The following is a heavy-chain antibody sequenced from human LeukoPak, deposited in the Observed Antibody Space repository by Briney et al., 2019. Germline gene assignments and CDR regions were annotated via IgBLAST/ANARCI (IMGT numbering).Heavy chain of an antibody. CDR1: GFTFDDYA. Sequence: GGSLRLSCAASGFTFDDYAMHWVRQAPGKGLEWVAVISKDGSDKYYPGSVRGRFTISRDNSKNTIYLQMDSLRAEDTAIYYCARDYWWNYDYWGQGTLVTVSS. D-gene: IGHD1-7*01. CDR3: ARDYWWNYDY. CDR2: ISKDGSDK. J-gene: IGHJ4*02. V-gene: IGHV3-30-3*01.